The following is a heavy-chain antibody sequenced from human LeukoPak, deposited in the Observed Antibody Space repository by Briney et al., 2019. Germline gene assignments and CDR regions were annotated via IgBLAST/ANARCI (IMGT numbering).Heavy chain of an antibody. CDR2: IWYDGSNK. J-gene: IGHJ4*02. V-gene: IGHV3-33*01. CDR3: ARDVQRRFDY. CDR1: GFTFSIYG. Sequence: GRSLRLSCAASGFTFSIYGMHWVRQAPGKGLEWVAVIWYDGSNKYYADSVKGRFTISRDNSKNTLYLQMNSLRTEDTAVYYCARDVQRRFDYWGQGTLVTDSS.